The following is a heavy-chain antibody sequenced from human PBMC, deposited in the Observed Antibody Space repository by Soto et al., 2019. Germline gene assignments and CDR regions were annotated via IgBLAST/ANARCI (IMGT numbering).Heavy chain of an antibody. J-gene: IGHJ1*01. V-gene: IGHV3-48*01. Sequence: EVQLVESGGGLVQPGGSLRLSCAASGFAFSAYSMNWVRQAPGRGLEWVSYISSSSGSIYYADSMKGRFTISRDNAKSSLYLQVNSLRAEDTAVYFCARGDDSNSFLFQHWGQGTLVVVSS. CDR2: ISSSSGSI. CDR1: GFAFSAYS. D-gene: IGHD2-21*01. CDR3: ARGDDSNSFLFQH.